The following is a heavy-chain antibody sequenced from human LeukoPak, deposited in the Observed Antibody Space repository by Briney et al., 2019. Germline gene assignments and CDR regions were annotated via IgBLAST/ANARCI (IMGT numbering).Heavy chain of an antibody. J-gene: IGHJ4*02. Sequence: SETLSLTCSVYGGSFSAYYWTWIRQPPGKGLGWIGEINHSGSTNYNPSLKSRVTISVDTSKNQFSLKLNFVTAAGTAVYYCARGPPLYSSSSGGGTLDYWGQGTLVTVSS. V-gene: IGHV4-34*01. CDR2: INHSGST. D-gene: IGHD6-6*01. CDR1: GGSFSAYY. CDR3: ARGPPLYSSSSGGGTLDY.